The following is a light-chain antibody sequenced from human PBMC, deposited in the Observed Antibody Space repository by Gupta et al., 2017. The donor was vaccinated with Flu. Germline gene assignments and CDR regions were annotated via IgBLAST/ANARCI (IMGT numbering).Light chain of an antibody. Sequence: QSAPPQPRSVSASPAPSVTISCTGSSNDVGGYNRVSWYQQRPGKAPELVIYDVTKRPSGVPDRFSGSKSGNTASLTISGLQAEDEADYYCSAHAGRVNWVFGTGTTVTVL. CDR3: SAHAGRVNWV. V-gene: IGLV2-11*01. CDR1: SNDVGGYNR. J-gene: IGLJ1*01. CDR2: DVT.